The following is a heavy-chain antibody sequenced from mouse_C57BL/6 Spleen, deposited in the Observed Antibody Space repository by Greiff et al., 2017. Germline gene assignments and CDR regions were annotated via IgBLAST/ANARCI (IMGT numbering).Heavy chain of an antibody. V-gene: IGHV1-52*01. CDR1: GYTFTSYW. J-gene: IGHJ4*01. CDR3: ARVDLPHYYAMDY. CDR2: IDPSDSET. Sequence: QVQLKQPGAELVRPGSSVKLSCKASGYTFTSYWMHWVKQRPIQGLEWIGNIDPSDSETHYNQKFKDKATLTVDKSSSTAYMQLSSLTSEDSAVYYCARVDLPHYYAMDYWGHGTSVTVSS.